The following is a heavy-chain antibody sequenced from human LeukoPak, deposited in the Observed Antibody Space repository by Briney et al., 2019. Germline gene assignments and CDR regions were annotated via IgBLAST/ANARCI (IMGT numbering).Heavy chain of an antibody. CDR3: AKDPSSGRTFDY. CDR1: GFTFRSYA. CDR2: ISGSGGST. Sequence: GGSLRLSCAASGFTFRSYAMSWVRQAPGKGLEWVSAISGSGGSTYYADSVKGRFTISRDDSKNTLSLQMNSLRAEDTALYHCAKDPSSGRTFDYWGQGTLVTVSS. D-gene: IGHD3-10*01. J-gene: IGHJ4*02. V-gene: IGHV3-23*01.